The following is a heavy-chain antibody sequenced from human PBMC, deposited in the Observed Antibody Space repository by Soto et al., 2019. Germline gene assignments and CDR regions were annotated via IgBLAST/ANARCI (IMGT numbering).Heavy chain of an antibody. CDR3: ARLIAAAGVSNYYYYYGMDV. V-gene: IGHV4-34*01. D-gene: IGHD6-13*01. CDR1: GGSFSGYY. CDR2: INHSGST. J-gene: IGHJ6*02. Sequence: SETLSLTCAVYGGSFSGYYWSWIRQPPGKGLEWIGEINHSGSTNYNPSLKSRVTISVDTSKNQFSLKLSSVTAADTAVYYCARLIAAAGVSNYYYYYGMDVWGQGTTVTVSS.